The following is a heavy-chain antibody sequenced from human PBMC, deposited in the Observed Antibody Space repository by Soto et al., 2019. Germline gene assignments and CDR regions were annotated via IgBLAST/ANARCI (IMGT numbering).Heavy chain of an antibody. CDR3: ARNEIYYYDISGPPGWFDP. CDR1: VGSISSSNYY. CDR2: IYYSWST. Sequence: SETLSLACTVSVGSISSSNYYLGWILQPPGKGLEWIGTIYYSWSTDYNPSLKSRVTISVDTSKNQFSLKLRYVTAADTAVYYCARNEIYYYDISGPPGWFDPWGQGTLVTVSS. V-gene: IGHV4-39*01. J-gene: IGHJ5*02. D-gene: IGHD3-22*01.